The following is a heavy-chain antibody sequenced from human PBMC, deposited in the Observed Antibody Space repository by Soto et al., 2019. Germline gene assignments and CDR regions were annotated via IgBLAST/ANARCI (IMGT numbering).Heavy chain of an antibody. CDR2: ISYDGSNK. D-gene: IGHD2-2*02. CDR1: GFTFSSYG. Sequence: GGSLRLSCAASGFTFSSYGMHWVRQAPGKGLEWVAVISYDGSNKYYADSVKGRFTISRDNSKNTLYLQMNSLRAEDTAVYYCAKDHCSSTSCYRGSTGWFDPWGQGTLVTVSS. CDR3: AKDHCSSTSCYRGSTGWFDP. J-gene: IGHJ5*02. V-gene: IGHV3-30*18.